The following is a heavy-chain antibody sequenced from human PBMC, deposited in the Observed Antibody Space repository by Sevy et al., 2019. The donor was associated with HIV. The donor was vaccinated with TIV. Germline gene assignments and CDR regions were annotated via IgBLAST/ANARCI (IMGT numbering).Heavy chain of an antibody. Sequence: GGSLRLSCAASGFTFSNYNMNWVRQAPGKGLEWVSSISISGIYIHYADSVKGRFTNSRDNAKNSLYLQMNSLRAEDTAVYYCARYEEDTSMVNAFDIWGQGTMVTVSS. V-gene: IGHV3-21*06. CDR2: ISISGIYI. CDR3: ARYEEDTSMVNAFDI. D-gene: IGHD5-18*01. CDR1: GFTFSNYN. J-gene: IGHJ3*02.